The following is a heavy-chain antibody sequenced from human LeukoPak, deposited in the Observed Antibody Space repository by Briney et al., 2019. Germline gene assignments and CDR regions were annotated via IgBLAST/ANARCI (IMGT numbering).Heavy chain of an antibody. CDR3: ARTYAYDATGDRGH. V-gene: IGHV3-7*01. D-gene: IGHD3-16*01. CDR1: GFTFTTYW. Sequence: GGSLRLSCAASGFTFTTYWMSWVRQLPGKGLQWVANINPDGSEKYYVDSVKGRFTISRDNAKNSLYLQMNSLRAEDTAVYYCARTYAYDATGDRGHWGQGTLVTVSS. J-gene: IGHJ4*02. CDR2: INPDGSEK.